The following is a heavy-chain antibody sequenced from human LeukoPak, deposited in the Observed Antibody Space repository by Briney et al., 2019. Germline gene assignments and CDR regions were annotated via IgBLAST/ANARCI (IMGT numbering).Heavy chain of an antibody. J-gene: IGHJ4*02. CDR1: GGSISTYY. D-gene: IGHD6-6*01. CDR3: ARHRAYSSSSPFDY. Sequence: SSETLSLTCTVSGGSISTYYWSWIRQPPGKGLEWIGHIYYTGSTNYNPSLKSRVTISVDTSKNQFSLKLSSVTAADTAVYYCARHRAYSSSSPFDYWGQGTLVTVSS. V-gene: IGHV4-59*08. CDR2: IYYTGST.